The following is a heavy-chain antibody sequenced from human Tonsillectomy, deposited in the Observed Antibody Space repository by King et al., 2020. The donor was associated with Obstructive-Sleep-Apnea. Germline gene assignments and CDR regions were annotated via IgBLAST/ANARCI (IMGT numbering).Heavy chain of an antibody. D-gene: IGHD5-18*01. CDR1: GGSISSISYY. Sequence: QLQESGPGLVKPSETLSLTCTVSGGSISSISYYWGYIRQPPGKGLEWIGNIFYSGSTYYNPSLKSRVTISVDTSNNQFSLRLSSVTAADTAVYYCATRGRGYSYFDSWGQGTLVTVSS. CDR2: IFYSGST. CDR3: ATRGRGYSYFDS. V-gene: IGHV4-39*01. J-gene: IGHJ4*02.